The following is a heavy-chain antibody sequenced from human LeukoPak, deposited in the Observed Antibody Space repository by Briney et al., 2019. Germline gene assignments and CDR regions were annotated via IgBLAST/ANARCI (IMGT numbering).Heavy chain of an antibody. J-gene: IGHJ4*02. D-gene: IGHD1-26*01. CDR1: GYTFTNYG. V-gene: IGHV1-18*01. Sequence: SSVNVSCQASGYTFTNYGISWVRQAPGQGIEWVGWISAYNGNTNYAQKLQGRVTMTTDTSTSTAYMELRSLRSDDTAVYYCARLGGSYSPYDYWGQGTLVTVSS. CDR3: ARLGGSYSPYDY. CDR2: ISAYNGNT.